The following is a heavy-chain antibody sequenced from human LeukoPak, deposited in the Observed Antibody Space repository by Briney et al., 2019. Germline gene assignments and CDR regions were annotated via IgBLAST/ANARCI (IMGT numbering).Heavy chain of an antibody. CDR2: IYSGGST. J-gene: IGHJ4*02. CDR3: RLSSGWYYFGY. D-gene: IGHD6-19*01. CDR1: GFTVSSNY. Sequence: SGGSLRLSCAASGFTVSSNYMSWVRQAPGKGLEWVSVIYSGGSTYYADSVKGRFTISRDNSKNTLYLQMNSLRAEDTAVYYCRLSSGWYYFGYWGQGTLVTVSS. V-gene: IGHV3-53*01.